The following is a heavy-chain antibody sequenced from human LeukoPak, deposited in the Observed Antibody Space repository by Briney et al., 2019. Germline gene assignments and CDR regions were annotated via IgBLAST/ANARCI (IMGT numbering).Heavy chain of an antibody. CDR2: ITTGGDP. Sequence: GGSLRLSCEASGFTFRSYAMSWVRQAPGKGLEWVSVITTGGDPYYADSVKGRFTISRDNSKDTLYLQLNSLRADDTAVYYCTPHLWGGTYPYYLAYWGQGTLVTVSS. CDR1: GFTFRSYA. D-gene: IGHD1-26*01. J-gene: IGHJ4*02. CDR3: TPHLWGGTYPYYLAY. V-gene: IGHV3-23*01.